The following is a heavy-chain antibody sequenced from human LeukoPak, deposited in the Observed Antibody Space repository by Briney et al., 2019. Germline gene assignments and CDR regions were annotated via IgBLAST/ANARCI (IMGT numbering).Heavy chain of an antibody. CDR1: GFTFSSYW. CDR3: ARDNPLWFGETNWFDP. CDR2: IKQDGSEK. V-gene: IGHV3-7*01. D-gene: IGHD3-10*01. Sequence: PGRSLRLSCAASGFTFSSYWMSWVRQAPGKGLEWVANIKQDGSEKYYVDSVKGRFTISRDNAKNSLYLQMNSLRAEDTAVYYCARDNPLWFGETNWFDPWGQGTLVTVSS. J-gene: IGHJ5*02.